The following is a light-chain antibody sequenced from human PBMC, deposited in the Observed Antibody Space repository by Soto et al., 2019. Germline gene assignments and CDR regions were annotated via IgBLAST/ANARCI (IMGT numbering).Light chain of an antibody. CDR1: RSDIGGYNF. CDR2: DVI. J-gene: IGLJ1*01. Sequence: QSALTQPRSVSGSRGQSVTISCTGTRSDIGGYNFVSWYQQHPGQAPKLIIYDVIKRPSGVPDRFSGSKSGNTASLTIYGLQAEDEADYYCCSDVGGYAHIFGTGTKVT. V-gene: IGLV2-11*01. CDR3: CSDVGGYAHI.